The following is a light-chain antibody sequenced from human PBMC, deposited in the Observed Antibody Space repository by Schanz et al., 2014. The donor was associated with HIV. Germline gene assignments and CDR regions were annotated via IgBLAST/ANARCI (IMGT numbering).Light chain of an antibody. V-gene: IGLV8-61*01. CDR2: TTN. J-gene: IGLJ3*02. CDR3: ALYMGSGIWV. Sequence: QAVVTQEPSFSVSPGGTVTLTCGLNSGSVSTSYYPSWYQQTPGQAPRTLFYTTNVRSSGVPDRFSGSILGNKAALTITGAQADDESDYYCALYMGSGIWVFGGGTKLTVL. CDR1: SGSVSTSYY.